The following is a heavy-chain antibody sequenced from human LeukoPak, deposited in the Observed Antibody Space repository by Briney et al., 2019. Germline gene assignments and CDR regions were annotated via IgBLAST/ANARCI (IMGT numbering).Heavy chain of an antibody. Sequence: PGRSLRLSCAASGFTFSSYGMHWVRQAPGKGLEWVAVISYDGSNKYYADSVKGRFTISRDNSKNTLDLQMNSLRAEDTAVYYCAKMPPWGQGTLVTVSS. CDR1: GFTFSSYG. D-gene: IGHD2-2*01. CDR2: ISYDGSNK. V-gene: IGHV3-30*18. J-gene: IGHJ5*02. CDR3: AKMPP.